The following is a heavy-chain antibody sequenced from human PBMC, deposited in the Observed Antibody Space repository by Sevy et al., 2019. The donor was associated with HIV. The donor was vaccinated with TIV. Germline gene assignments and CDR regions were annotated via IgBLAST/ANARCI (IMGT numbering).Heavy chain of an antibody. Sequence: SETLSLTCTVSGGSISSYYWSWIRQPPGKGLEWIGYIYYSGSTNYNPSLKSRVTISVDTSKNQFSLKPSSVTAADTAVYYCARVGEGWFDPWGQGTLVTVSS. J-gene: IGHJ5*02. CDR2: IYYSGST. V-gene: IGHV4-59*01. D-gene: IGHD2-21*01. CDR3: ARVGEGWFDP. CDR1: GGSISSYY.